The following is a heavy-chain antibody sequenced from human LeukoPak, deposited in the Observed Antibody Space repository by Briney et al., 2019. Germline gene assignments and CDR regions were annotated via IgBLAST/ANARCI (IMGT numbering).Heavy chain of an antibody. CDR3: AKGGTSSGWKN. J-gene: IGHJ4*02. V-gene: IGHV3-23*01. Sequence: PGGSLRLSCAASGFTFSSYAMSWVRQAPGKGLEWVSDISGSGGSTYYADPVKGRLPTSRDNSKNTLYLQMNSLRAEDTAVYYCAKGGTSSGWKNWGQGTLVTVSS. CDR2: ISGSGGST. D-gene: IGHD6-19*01. CDR1: GFTFSSYA.